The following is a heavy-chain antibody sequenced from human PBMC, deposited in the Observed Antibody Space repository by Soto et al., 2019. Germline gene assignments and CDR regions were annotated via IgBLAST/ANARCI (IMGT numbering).Heavy chain of an antibody. CDR1: GGTFSSYA. CDR3: ARGREGGFSAFDI. Sequence: ASVKVSCKASGGTFSSYAISWVRQAPGQGLEWMGGIIPIFGTANYAQKFQGRVTITADESTSTAYMELSSQRSDDKAVFYFARGREGGFSAFDIWGQGTMVTVSS. V-gene: IGHV1-69*13. CDR2: IIPIFGTA. D-gene: IGHD1-26*01. J-gene: IGHJ3*02.